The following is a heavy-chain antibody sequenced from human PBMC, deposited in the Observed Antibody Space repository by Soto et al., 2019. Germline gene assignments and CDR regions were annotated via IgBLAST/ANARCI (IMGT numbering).Heavy chain of an antibody. CDR3: TRRSSSSPVYYYGMDV. CDR2: IRSKANSYAT. D-gene: IGHD6-6*01. V-gene: IGHV3-73*01. CDR1: GFTFSGSA. Sequence: PGGSLRLSCAASGFTFSGSAMHWVRQASGKGLEWVGRIRSKANSYATAYAASVKGRFTISRDDSKNTAYLQMNSLKTEDTAVYYCTRRSSSSPVYYYGMDVWGQGTTVTVSS. J-gene: IGHJ6*02.